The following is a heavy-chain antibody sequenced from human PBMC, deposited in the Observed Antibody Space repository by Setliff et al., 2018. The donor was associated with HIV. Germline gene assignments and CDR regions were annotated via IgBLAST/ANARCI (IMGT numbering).Heavy chain of an antibody. Sequence: GASVKVSCKASGYTFNTYPINWVRQAPGQGLELMGWINTATGSPRFAQGFRGRFGFSLDASVTTTYLHINNLEAADSAIYYCARDGADYNFRSGTHTFDIWGQGTLVTVSS. CDR1: GYTFNTYP. CDR3: ARDGADYNFRSGTHTFDI. V-gene: IGHV7-4-1*02. D-gene: IGHD3-3*01. J-gene: IGHJ4*02. CDR2: INTATGSP.